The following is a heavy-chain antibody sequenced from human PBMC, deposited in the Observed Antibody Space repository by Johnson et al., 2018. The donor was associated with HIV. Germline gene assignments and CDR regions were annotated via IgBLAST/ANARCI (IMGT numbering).Heavy chain of an antibody. Sequence: QVQLVESGGGVVQPGGSLRLSCAASGFTFSSYAMHWVRQAPGKGLEWVAVISYDGSNKYYADSVKGRFTISRDNSKNTLYLQMNSLRAEDTAVYYCAREMATMRGYAFDIWGQGTMVTVSS. D-gene: IGHD5-24*01. CDR2: ISYDGSNK. CDR1: GFTFSSYA. J-gene: IGHJ3*02. CDR3: AREMATMRGYAFDI. V-gene: IGHV3-30-3*01.